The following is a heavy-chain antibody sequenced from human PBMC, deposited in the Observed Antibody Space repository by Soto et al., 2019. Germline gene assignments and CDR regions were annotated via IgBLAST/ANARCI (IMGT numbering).Heavy chain of an antibody. Sequence: GASVKVSCKASGYTFARYTIHWARQAPGQRLEWLGWLSAGNGNTKYSQKFQGRVTITTDTSTSTAYMELRSLRSDDTAVYYCARAVEMATGVEYFDYWGQGTLVTVSS. CDR3: ARAVEMATGVEYFDY. V-gene: IGHV1-3*01. CDR1: GYTFARYT. CDR2: LSAGNGNT. D-gene: IGHD5-12*01. J-gene: IGHJ4*02.